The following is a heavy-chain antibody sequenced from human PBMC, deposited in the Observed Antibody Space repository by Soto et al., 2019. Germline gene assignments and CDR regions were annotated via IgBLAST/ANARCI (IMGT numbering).Heavy chain of an antibody. CDR2: IYYSGRT. CDR3: AGDPIAVTGSWYF. J-gene: IGHJ4*02. V-gene: IGHV4-59*01. D-gene: IGHD6-19*01. Sequence: SETLSLTCTVSGGSTSSYYWSWILQPPGKGLEWIGYIYYSGRTNYNPSLKSRVTTPIDSSKNQYSLKLSSVTAADTAVYYCAGDPIAVTGSWYFWGQGSLGTGSS. CDR1: GGSTSSYY.